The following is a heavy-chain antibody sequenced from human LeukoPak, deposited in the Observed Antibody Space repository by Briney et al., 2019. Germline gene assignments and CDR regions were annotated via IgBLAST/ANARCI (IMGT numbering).Heavy chain of an antibody. J-gene: IGHJ4*02. D-gene: IGHD3-22*01. CDR1: GFTFSSYI. CDR3: ARDFYYDSSGLKPRGCDY. V-gene: IGHV3-21*01. Sequence: PGGSLRLSCAASGFTFSSYIMNWVRQAQGKGLEWVSSISSSSSYIYYADSVKGRFTISRDNAKNSLYMQMNSLRAYDTAVYYCARDFYYDSSGLKPRGCDYWGQGTLVTVSS. CDR2: ISSSSSYI.